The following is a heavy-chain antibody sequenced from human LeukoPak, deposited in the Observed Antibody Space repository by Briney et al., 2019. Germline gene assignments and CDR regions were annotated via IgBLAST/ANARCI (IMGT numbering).Heavy chain of an antibody. J-gene: IGHJ3*02. D-gene: IGHD3-9*01. V-gene: IGHV3-21*06. CDR3: ARDTYDILTGYYKWAFDI. CDR2: ISSSSSYI. CDR1: GFTFSSYT. Sequence: PGGSLRLSCAASGFTFSSYTMNWVRQAPGKELEWVSSISSSSSYIYYADSVKGRFTISRDNAKNSLYLQMNSLRAEDTAVYYCARDTYDILTGYYKWAFDIWGQGTMVTVSS.